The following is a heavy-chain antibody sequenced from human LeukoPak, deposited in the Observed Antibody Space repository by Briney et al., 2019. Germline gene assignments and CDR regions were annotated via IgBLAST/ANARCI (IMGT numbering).Heavy chain of an antibody. CDR2: IRCDGSNK. CDR1: GFTFSSYG. D-gene: IGHD3-3*01. CDR3: AKDGDSSQGRYYDLNY. Sequence: GGSLRLSCAASGFTFSSYGMHWVRQAPGKGLEWVAFIRCDGSNKYYADSVKGRFTISRDNSKNTLYLQMNSLRAEDTAVYYCAKDGDSSQGRYYDLNYWGQGTLVTVSS. J-gene: IGHJ4*02. V-gene: IGHV3-30*02.